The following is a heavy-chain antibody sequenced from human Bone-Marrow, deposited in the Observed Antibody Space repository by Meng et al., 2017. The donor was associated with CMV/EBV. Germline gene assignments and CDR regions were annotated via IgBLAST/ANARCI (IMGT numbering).Heavy chain of an antibody. V-gene: IGHV4-34*01. CDR2: INHSGST. J-gene: IGHJ6*02. CDR1: GGSFSGYY. Sequence: SETLSLTCAVYGGSFSGYYWSWIRQPPGKGLEWIGEINHSGSTNYNPSLKSRVTIPVDTSKNQFSLKLSSVTAADTAVYYCARRYYYYGMDVWGQGTTVTVSS. CDR3: ARRYYYYGMDV.